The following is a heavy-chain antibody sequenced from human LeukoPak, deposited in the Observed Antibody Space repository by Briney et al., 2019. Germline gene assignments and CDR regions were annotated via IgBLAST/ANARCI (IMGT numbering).Heavy chain of an antibody. CDR1: EFTFSSYA. CDR3: ARLRYYDSSGHSPYCDY. V-gene: IGHV3-23*01. CDR2: ISGSGGTT. J-gene: IGHJ4*02. Sequence: PGGSLRLSCAASEFTFSSYAMSWVRQAPGKGLEWVSGISGSGGTTNYADSVKGRFTISRDNSKNTLYLQMYSLRAEDTAVYYCARLRYYDSSGHSPYCDYWGQGTLVTASS. D-gene: IGHD3-22*01.